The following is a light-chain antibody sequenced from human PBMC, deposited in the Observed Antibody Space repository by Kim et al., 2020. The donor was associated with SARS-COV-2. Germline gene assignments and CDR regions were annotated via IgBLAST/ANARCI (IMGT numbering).Light chain of an antibody. CDR1: QGVSSSY. CDR2: GAS. V-gene: IGKV3-20*01. CDR3: QQYET. J-gene: IGKJ1*01. Sequence: TLSFSPGEKATLSCRASQGVSSSYLAWYQQKPGQAPRLLIYGASSMATGIPDRFSGSGSGTDFTLTISRLEPEDFAVYYCQQYETFGQGTKVDIK.